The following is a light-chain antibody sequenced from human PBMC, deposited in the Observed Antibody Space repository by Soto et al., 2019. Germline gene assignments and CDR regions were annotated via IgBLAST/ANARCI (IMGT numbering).Light chain of an antibody. CDR1: SSDVGGYNF. J-gene: IGLJ2*01. CDR2: EVS. V-gene: IGLV2-14*01. Sequence: QSALTQPASVSGSPGQSITISCTGTSSDVGGYNFVSWYQHHPGKAPKLMIYEVSNRPSGVSNRFSGSKSGNTASLTISGLQAEDEADYYCSSYTSSNILFGGGTKVTVL. CDR3: SSYTSSNIL.